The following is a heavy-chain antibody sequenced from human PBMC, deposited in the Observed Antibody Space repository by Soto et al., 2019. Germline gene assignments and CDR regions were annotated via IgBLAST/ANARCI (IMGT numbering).Heavy chain of an antibody. CDR3: ARTTEGMWSDY. Sequence: QVQLVQYGAEVKKPGASVKVSCRASSYTFTSCGISWVRQAPGQGLEWMGWISAYKGNTNYAQKLQGRVTMTTDTSTSTAYMELRSLRSDDTAVYYCARTTEGMWSDYWGQGTPVTVSS. CDR1: SYTFTSCG. J-gene: IGHJ4*02. CDR2: ISAYKGNT. D-gene: IGHD4-17*01. V-gene: IGHV1-18*01.